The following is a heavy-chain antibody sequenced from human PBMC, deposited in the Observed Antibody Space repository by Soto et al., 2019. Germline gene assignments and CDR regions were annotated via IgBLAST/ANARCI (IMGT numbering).Heavy chain of an antibody. J-gene: IGHJ6*02. CDR3: ANSGIAAAGTRPAFYYYYGMDV. CDR2: MNPNSGNT. CDR1: GYTFTSYD. V-gene: IGHV1-8*01. Sequence: ASVKVSCKASGYTFTSYDINWVRQATGQGFEWMGWMNPNSGNTGYAQKFQGRVTMTRNTSISTAYMELSSLRSEDTAVYYCANSGIAAAGTRPAFYYYYGMDVWGQGTTVTVYS. D-gene: IGHD6-13*01.